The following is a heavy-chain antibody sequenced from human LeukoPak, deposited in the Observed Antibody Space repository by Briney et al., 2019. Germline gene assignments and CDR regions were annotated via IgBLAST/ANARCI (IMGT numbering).Heavy chain of an antibody. Sequence: GGSLRLSCAASRFSFSNYAMSWVRQAPGKGLEWVSAIVDSGDRAYYADSVKGRFTISRDNSKNTLYLQMNSLRAEDTAVYYCAKAIYDYVWGRYRYIDYWGQGTLVTVSS. J-gene: IGHJ4*02. CDR1: RFSFSNYA. V-gene: IGHV3-23*01. CDR3: AKAIYDYVWGRYRYIDY. D-gene: IGHD3-16*02. CDR2: IVDSGDRA.